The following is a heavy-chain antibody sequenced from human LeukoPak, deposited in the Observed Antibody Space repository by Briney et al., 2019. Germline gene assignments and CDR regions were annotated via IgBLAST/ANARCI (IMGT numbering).Heavy chain of an antibody. CDR3: AREVSRWPYYFDY. D-gene: IGHD4-23*01. V-gene: IGHV4-30-4*08. J-gene: IGHJ4*02. CDR2: IYYSGST. CDR1: GGSVSSSSYY. Sequence: SETLSLTCTVSGGSVSSSSYYWSWIRQPPGKGLEWIGYIYYSGSTYYNPSLKSRVTISVDTSKNQFSLKLSSVTAADTAVYYCAREVSRWPYYFDYWGQGTLVTVSS.